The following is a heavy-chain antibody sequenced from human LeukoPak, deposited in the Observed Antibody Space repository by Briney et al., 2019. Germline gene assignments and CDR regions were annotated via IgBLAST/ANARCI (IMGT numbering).Heavy chain of an antibody. D-gene: IGHD3-9*01. CDR1: GGSLSSYY. CDR3: ARWFTITSGDYDILTSSYHRGMDV. CDR2: IYYSGST. Sequence: SETLSLTCTVSGGSLSSYYWSWIRQPPGKGLEWIGYIYYSGSTNYNPSLKSRVTISVDTSKNQFSLKLSSVTAADTAVYYCARWFTITSGDYDILTSSYHRGMDVWGQGTTVTVSS. J-gene: IGHJ6*02. V-gene: IGHV4-59*08.